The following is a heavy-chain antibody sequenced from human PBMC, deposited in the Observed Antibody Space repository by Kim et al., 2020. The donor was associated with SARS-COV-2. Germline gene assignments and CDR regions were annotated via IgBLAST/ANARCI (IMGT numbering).Heavy chain of an antibody. CDR2: ISYDGSNK. V-gene: IGHV3-30*04. Sequence: GGSLRLSCAASGFTFSSYAMHWVRQAPGKGLEWVAVISYDGSNKYYADSVKGRFTISRDNSKNTLYLQMNSLRAEDTAVYYCARGGYDILTGYYNFYDG. D-gene: IGHD3-9*01. J-gene: IGHJ6*01. CDR1: GFTFSSYA. CDR3: ARGGYDILTGYYNFYDG.